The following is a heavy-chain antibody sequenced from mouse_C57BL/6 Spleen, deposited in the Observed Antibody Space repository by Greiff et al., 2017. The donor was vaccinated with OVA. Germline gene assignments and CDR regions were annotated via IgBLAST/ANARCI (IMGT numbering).Heavy chain of an antibody. Sequence: EVKLVESGPGLVKPSQSLSLTCSVTGYSITSGYYWNWIRQFPGNKLEWMGYISYDGSNNYNPSLKNRISITRDTSKNQFFLKLNSVTTEDTATYYCARAQIYYGNYGGAMDYWGQGTSVTVSS. V-gene: IGHV3-6*01. CDR2: ISYDGSN. CDR3: ARAQIYYGNYGGAMDY. D-gene: IGHD2-1*01. CDR1: GYSITSGYY. J-gene: IGHJ4*01.